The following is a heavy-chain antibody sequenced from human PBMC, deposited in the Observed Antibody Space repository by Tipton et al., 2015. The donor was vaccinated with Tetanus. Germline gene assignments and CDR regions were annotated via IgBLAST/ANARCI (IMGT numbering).Heavy chain of an antibody. CDR2: IGSTDYI. CDR3: ARGWDFWRGYGPTWVDP. V-gene: IGHV3-21*01. J-gene: IGHJ5*02. Sequence: SLRLSCAASGFTFSSYSMNWVRQAPGKGPEWVSSIGSTDYIYYADSVRGRFTVSRDNAKNSLYLQMNSLRAEDTAVYYCARGWDFWRGYGPTWVDPWGQGTLVTVSS. D-gene: IGHD3-3*01. CDR1: GFTFSSYS.